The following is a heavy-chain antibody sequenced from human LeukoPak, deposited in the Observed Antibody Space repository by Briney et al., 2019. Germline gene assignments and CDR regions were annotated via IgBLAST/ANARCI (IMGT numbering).Heavy chain of an antibody. D-gene: IGHD3-10*01. CDR3: VRASASESYYISYFDY. CDR1: GFIFSDHF. Sequence: GGSLRLSCAASGFIFSDHFMEWVRQAPGKGLEWVGRTRNKANSYTREYAASVQGRFAISRDDSTNSLYLQMDSLKTEDTAVYYCVRASASESYYISYFDYWGQGILVTVSS. V-gene: IGHV3-72*01. J-gene: IGHJ4*02. CDR2: TRNKANSYTR.